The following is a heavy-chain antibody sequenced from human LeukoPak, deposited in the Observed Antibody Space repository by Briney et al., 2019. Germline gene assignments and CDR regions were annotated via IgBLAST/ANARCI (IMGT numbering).Heavy chain of an antibody. D-gene: IGHD3-10*01. CDR2: VNLQGST. J-gene: IGHJ5*02. V-gene: IGHV4-4*02. CDR3: ARVGGSGSYLHWFDP. CDR1: GGSISNTNW. Sequence: PSETLSLTCGVSGGSISNTNWWTWVRQPPGKGLEWIGEVNLQGSTNYNPSLKSRVAISADKSETHLSLNLTSVTAADTAVYYCARVGGSGSYLHWFDPWGQGTLVTVSS.